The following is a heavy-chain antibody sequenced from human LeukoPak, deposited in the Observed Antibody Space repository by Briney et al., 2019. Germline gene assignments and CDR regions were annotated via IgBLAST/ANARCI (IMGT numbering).Heavy chain of an antibody. Sequence: ASVKVSYKASGYTFTSYGISWVRQAPGQGLEWMGWISAYNGNTNYAQKLQGRVTMTTDTSTSTAYMELRSLRSDDTAVYYCARADGIYYDSSGYYYPGGAWGQGTLVTVSS. CDR1: GYTFTSYG. J-gene: IGHJ5*02. CDR3: ARADGIYYDSSGYYYPGGA. D-gene: IGHD3-22*01. CDR2: ISAYNGNT. V-gene: IGHV1-18*01.